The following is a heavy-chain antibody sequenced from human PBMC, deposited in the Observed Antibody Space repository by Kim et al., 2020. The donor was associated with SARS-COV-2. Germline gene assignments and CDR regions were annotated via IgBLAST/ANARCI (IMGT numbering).Heavy chain of an antibody. CDR1: GFTFSSYS. J-gene: IGHJ4*02. D-gene: IGHD2-21*02. CDR2: ISSSSSYI. Sequence: GGSLRLSCAASGFTFSSYSMNWVRQAPGKGLEWVSSISSSSSYIYYADSVKGRFTISRDNAKNSLYLQMNSLRAEDTAVYYCARDPESYCGGDCFIDYWGQGTLVTVSS. CDR3: ARDPESYCGGDCFIDY. V-gene: IGHV3-21*01.